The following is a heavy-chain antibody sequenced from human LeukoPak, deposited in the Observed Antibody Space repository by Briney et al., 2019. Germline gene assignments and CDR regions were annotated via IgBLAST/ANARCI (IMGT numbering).Heavy chain of an antibody. D-gene: IGHD2-15*01. CDR2: LSSSGSAF. J-gene: IGHJ4*02. CDR1: GFTFRSYE. CDR3: ARGRFLSGYDWLGIVVVVAAKSYYFDY. Sequence: GGSLRLSCEDSGFTFRSYEMNWVRQAPGKGLEWIAYLSSSGSAFSYADSVKGRFTIARDNAKNSVYLEMNSLRADDTAVYYCARGRFLSGYDWLGIVVVVAAKSYYFDYWGQGTLVTVSS. V-gene: IGHV3-48*03.